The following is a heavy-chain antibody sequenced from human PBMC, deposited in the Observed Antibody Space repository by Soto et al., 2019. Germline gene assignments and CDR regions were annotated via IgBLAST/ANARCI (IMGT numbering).Heavy chain of an antibody. CDR3: AKGGLLHDDAFDI. V-gene: IGHV1-8*01. CDR1: GYTFTSYD. J-gene: IGHJ3*02. Sequence: QVQLVQSGAEVKKPGASVKVSCKASGYTFTSYDINWVRQATGQGLEWMGWMNPNSGNTGYAQKYQSRVTMNRKTSISTAYMELRSLRSEDTAVYYCAKGGLLHDDAFDIWGQGTMVTVTS. CDR2: MNPNSGNT. D-gene: IGHD2-15*01.